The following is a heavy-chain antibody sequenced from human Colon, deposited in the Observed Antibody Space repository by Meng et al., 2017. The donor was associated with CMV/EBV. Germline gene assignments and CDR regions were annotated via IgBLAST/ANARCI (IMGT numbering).Heavy chain of an antibody. D-gene: IGHD5-12*01. CDR1: GFTFSSHS. CDR3: ARDGYSTDFSGMDV. CDR2: ISSSSSTI. Sequence: GESLKISCAASGFTFSSHSMNWVRQAPGKGLEWVSYISSSSSTIYYADSVKGRFTISRDNAKNSLYLQMNSLRGEDTAVYYCARDGYSTDFSGMDVWGQGTTVTV. J-gene: IGHJ6*02. V-gene: IGHV3-48*04.